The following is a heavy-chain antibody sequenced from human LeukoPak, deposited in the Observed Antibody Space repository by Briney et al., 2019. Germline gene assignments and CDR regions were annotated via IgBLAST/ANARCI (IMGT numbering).Heavy chain of an antibody. CDR3: ARPYDFWSGYEALHDAFEI. Sequence: GASVKVSCKASGYTFTSYGITWVRQAPGQGLEWVGWILPYNGNTKYAQKLQGRVTMTTDTSTSTAYMELRSLRSDDTAVYYCARPYDFWSGYEALHDAFEIWGQGTVVTVSS. J-gene: IGHJ3*02. D-gene: IGHD3-3*01. CDR2: ILPYNGNT. CDR1: GYTFTSYG. V-gene: IGHV1-18*01.